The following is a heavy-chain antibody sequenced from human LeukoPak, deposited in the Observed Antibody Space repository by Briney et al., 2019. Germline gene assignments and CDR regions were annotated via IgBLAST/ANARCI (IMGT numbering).Heavy chain of an antibody. CDR2: INPSSGYT. CDR3: ARGIVWGSYRQFYFDY. J-gene: IGHJ4*02. D-gene: IGHD3-16*02. CDR1: GYTFTGYY. Sequence: ASVKVSCEASGYTFTGYYMHWVRQAPGQGLEWLGWINPSSGYTTYAQSFQGRVTMTSDTSITTSYMDLSRLRSDDTAVYYRARGIVWGSYRQFYFDYWGQGTLVTVSS. V-gene: IGHV1-2*02.